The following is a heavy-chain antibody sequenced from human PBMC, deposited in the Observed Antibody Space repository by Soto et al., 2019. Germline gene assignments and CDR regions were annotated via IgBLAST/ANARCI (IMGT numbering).Heavy chain of an antibody. V-gene: IGHV1-69*13. D-gene: IGHD4-4*01. J-gene: IGHJ5*02. CDR3: ARDPSTINKLIGVWFGP. CDR2: IKPISDIT. CDR1: GDTFGRFT. Sequence: SVKVSCKASGDTFGRFTINWVRQAPGQGLEWMGGIKPISDITNYAQRFQGRATFTADASTSTVYLELSSLRSEDTAMYYCARDPSTINKLIGVWFGPWGQGTLVTVSS.